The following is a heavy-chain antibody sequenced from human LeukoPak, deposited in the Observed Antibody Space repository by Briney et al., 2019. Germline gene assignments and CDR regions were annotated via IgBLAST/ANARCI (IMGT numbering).Heavy chain of an antibody. CDR2: ISSRSSYI. D-gene: IGHD2-2*02. Sequence: GGSLRLSCAASGFTFSSYSMNWVRQAPGKGLEWVSSISSRSSYIYYADSVKGRFTISRDNAKNSLYLQMNSLRAEDTAVYYCARGSNTHGEYYFDYWGQGTLVTVSS. CDR1: GFTFSSYS. V-gene: IGHV3-21*01. CDR3: ARGSNTHGEYYFDY. J-gene: IGHJ4*02.